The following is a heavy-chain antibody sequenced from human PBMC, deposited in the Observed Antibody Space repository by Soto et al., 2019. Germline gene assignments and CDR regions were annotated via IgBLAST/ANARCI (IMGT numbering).Heavy chain of an antibody. CDR1: GGSISSSSYY. J-gene: IGHJ5*02. D-gene: IGHD3-3*01. CDR3: ARESITIFGRNWFDP. V-gene: IGHV4-39*02. Sequence: SETLSLTCTVSGGSISSSSYYWGWIRQPPGKGLEWIGSIYYSGSTYYNPSLKSRVTISVDTSKNQFSLKLSSVTAADTAVYYCARESITIFGRNWFDPWGQGTLVTVSS. CDR2: IYYSGST.